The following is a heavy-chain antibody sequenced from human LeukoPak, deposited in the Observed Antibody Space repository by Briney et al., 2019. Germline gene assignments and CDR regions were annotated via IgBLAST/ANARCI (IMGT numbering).Heavy chain of an antibody. Sequence: GGSLRLSCAASGFTFSRFGMHWVRQAPGKGLEWVAVIWYDRSNKYYADSVKGRFTISRDNSKNTLYPEMNSLRAEDTAVYYCARDYYYDSSGYWDYYFDYWGQGTLVSVSS. D-gene: IGHD3-22*01. J-gene: IGHJ4*02. CDR1: GFTFSRFG. V-gene: IGHV3-33*01. CDR3: ARDYYYDSSGYWDYYFDY. CDR2: IWYDRSNK.